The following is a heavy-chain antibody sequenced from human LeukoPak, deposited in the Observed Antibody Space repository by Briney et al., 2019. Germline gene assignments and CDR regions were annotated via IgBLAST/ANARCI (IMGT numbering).Heavy chain of an antibody. CDR2: VNPSGGST. D-gene: IGHD3-3*01. CDR1: GYTFTSYY. CDR3: AKGFALDPFDI. J-gene: IGHJ3*02. V-gene: IGHV1-46*01. Sequence: ASVKVSCKASGYTFTSYYMHWVRQAPGQGLEWMGIVNPSGGSTSYAQKFQGRVTMTRDTSTSTVYMELSSLRSEDTAVYYCAKGFALDPFDIWGQGTMVTVSS.